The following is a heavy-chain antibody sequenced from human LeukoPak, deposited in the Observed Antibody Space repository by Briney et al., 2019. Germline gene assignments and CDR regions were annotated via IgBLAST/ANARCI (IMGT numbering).Heavy chain of an antibody. D-gene: IGHD2-8*02. V-gene: IGHV3-23*01. Sequence: GGSLRLSCAASGFTFSSYGMNWVRQAPGKGLEWVSSISGSGGSTYYADSVKGRFTMSRDNSKSTLSLQMNSLRAEDTAIYYCATYRQVLLPFESWGQGTLVTVSS. CDR1: GFTFSSYG. CDR3: ATYRQVLLPFES. J-gene: IGHJ4*02. CDR2: ISGSGGST.